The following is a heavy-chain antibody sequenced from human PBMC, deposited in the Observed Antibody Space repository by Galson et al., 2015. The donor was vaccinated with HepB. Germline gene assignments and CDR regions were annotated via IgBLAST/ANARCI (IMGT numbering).Heavy chain of an antibody. J-gene: IGHJ4*02. CDR3: ARWYCSSTGYYTLDH. CDR1: GFIFSDHW. Sequence: SLRLSCAASGFIFSDHWMSWVRQAPGKGLEWVANIKQDGSEKYYMDSVKGRFTISRDNAKNSMYLQMNSLRAEDTAVYYCARWYCSSTGYYTLDHWGQGTLATVSS. D-gene: IGHD2-2*02. CDR2: IKQDGSEK. V-gene: IGHV3-7*01.